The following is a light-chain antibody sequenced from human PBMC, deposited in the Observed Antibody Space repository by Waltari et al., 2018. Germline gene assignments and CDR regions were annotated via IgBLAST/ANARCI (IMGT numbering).Light chain of an antibody. CDR3: QSADNSNTYVI. V-gene: IGLV3-25*03. J-gene: IGLJ2*01. CDR1: ALPKQH. CDR2: KDS. Sequence: SYELTQPPSVSVSPGQTARITSSGNALPKQHGYWYQQKPGQAPVLVIYKDSERPSVIPERFSGSSSGTTVTLTISGGQAEDEADYYCQSADNSNTYVIFGGGTKLTVL.